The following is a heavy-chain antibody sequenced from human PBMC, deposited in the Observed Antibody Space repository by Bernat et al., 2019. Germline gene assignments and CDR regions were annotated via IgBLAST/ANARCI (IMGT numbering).Heavy chain of an antibody. D-gene: IGHD1-26*01. CDR2: ITSSSSYT. V-gene: IGHV3-11*05. CDR3: ARDGISGSYYEGYMDD. CDR1: GFTFSDYY. J-gene: IGHJ4*02. Sequence: QVQLVESGGGLVKPGGSLRLSCAASGFTFSDYYMRWIRQAPGKGLEWVSYITSSSSYTDYADSVKGRFTISRDNAKNSLYLQMNSLRAEDTAVYDWARDGISGSYYEGYMDDWGQGTLVTVSS.